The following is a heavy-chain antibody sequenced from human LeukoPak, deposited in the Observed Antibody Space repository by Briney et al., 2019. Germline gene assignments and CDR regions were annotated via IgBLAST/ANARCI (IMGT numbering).Heavy chain of an antibody. Sequence: SETLSLTCTVSGGSISSYYWSWIRQPAGKGLEWIGRIDTSGSTNYNPSLRSRVTMSVDTSKNQFSLKLSSVTAADTAVYYCARERDIVVVVAATQDYYYYMDVWGKGTTVTVSS. CDR3: ARERDIVVVVAATQDYYYYMDV. D-gene: IGHD2-15*01. J-gene: IGHJ6*03. CDR1: GGSISSYY. CDR2: IDTSGST. V-gene: IGHV4-4*07.